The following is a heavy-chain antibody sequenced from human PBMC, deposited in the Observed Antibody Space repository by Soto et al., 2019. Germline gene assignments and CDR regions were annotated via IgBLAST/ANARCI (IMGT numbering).Heavy chain of an antibody. CDR2: ISSSTSYM. CDR1: GFTFSSYS. J-gene: IGHJ4*02. Sequence: EVQLVESGGGLVQPGGSLRLSCAASGFTFSSYSMNWVRQAPGKGLEWVSSISSSTSYMYYADSVKGRFTISRDNARNSMYLQVTSLRAEDTAVYYCARFRRDGYNVDYWGQGTLVTVSS. D-gene: IGHD1-1*01. CDR3: ARFRRDGYNVDY. V-gene: IGHV3-21*01.